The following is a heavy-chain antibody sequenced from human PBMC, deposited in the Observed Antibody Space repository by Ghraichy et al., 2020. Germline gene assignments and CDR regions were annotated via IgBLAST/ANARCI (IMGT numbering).Heavy chain of an antibody. D-gene: IGHD2-2*01. V-gene: IGHV3-33*01. CDR2: IWYDGSNK. CDR3: ARVQYQLLDSFFDY. Sequence: GESLNISCAASGFTFSSYGMHWVRQAPGKGLEWVAVIWYDGSNKYYADSVKGRFTISRDNSKNTLYLQMNSLRAEDTAVYYCARVQYQLLDSFFDYWGQGTLVTVSS. J-gene: IGHJ4*02. CDR1: GFTFSSYG.